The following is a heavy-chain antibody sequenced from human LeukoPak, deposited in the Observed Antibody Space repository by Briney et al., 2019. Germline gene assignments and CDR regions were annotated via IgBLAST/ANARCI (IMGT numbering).Heavy chain of an antibody. CDR2: INGDGSRT. V-gene: IGHV3-74*01. CDR3: VRDAQVGATNLDY. J-gene: IGHJ4*02. CDR1: GFTFSSHW. D-gene: IGHD1-26*01. Sequence: GGSLRLSCAASGFTFSSHWMHWVRQTPGKGLVWVARINGDGSRTNYAESVKGRFTISRDNTKNTLYLQTNSLRVEDTATYFCVRDAQVGATNLDYWGQGTLVSVSS.